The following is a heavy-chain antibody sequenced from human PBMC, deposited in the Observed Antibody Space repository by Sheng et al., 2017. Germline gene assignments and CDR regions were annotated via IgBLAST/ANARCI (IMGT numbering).Heavy chain of an antibody. CDR3: ARGLGGSDY. J-gene: IGHJ4*02. Sequence: EVQLVESGGGLVQPGGSLRLSCAASGFTFSGYWMSWVRQAPGKGLEWVANIKQDGSEKYYVDSVKGRFTISRDNAKNSLYLQMNSLRAEDTAVYYCARGLGGSDYWGQGTLVTVSS. CDR1: GFTFSGYW. CDR2: IKQDGSEK. V-gene: IGHV3-7*04. D-gene: IGHD2-15*01.